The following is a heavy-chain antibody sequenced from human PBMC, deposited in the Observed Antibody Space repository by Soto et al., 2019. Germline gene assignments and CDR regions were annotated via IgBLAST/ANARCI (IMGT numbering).Heavy chain of an antibody. CDR1: GVTFRNYG. D-gene: IGHD5-12*01. CDR3: VKKIIGYAGHSDAMDV. Sequence: XGSLRLSCRPAGVTFRNYGLHWVRQAPGKGLGWVALISYDGDNKCYTDSARGRFTVSRDKFKNTIILQMDSLSPEDTAVYYCVKKIIGYAGHSDAMDVWGQGPTVTVSS. CDR2: ISYDGDNK. V-gene: IGHV3-30*18. J-gene: IGHJ6*02.